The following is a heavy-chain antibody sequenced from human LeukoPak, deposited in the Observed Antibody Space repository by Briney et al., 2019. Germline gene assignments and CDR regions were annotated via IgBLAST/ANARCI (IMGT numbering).Heavy chain of an antibody. V-gene: IGHV3-7*01. CDR1: GFTLSSYW. Sequence: PGGSLRLSCAASGFTLSSYWMSWVRQAPGKGLEWVANIKQDGSEKYYVDSVKGRFTISRDNAKNSLYLQMNSLRAEDTAMYYCARGDFIAATPEGYWGQGTLVTVSS. J-gene: IGHJ4*02. CDR3: ARGDFIAATPEGY. D-gene: IGHD6-13*01. CDR2: IKQDGSEK.